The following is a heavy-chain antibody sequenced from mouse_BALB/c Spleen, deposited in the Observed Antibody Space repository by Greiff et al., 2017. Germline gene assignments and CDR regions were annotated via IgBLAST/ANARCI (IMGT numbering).Heavy chain of an antibody. Sequence: VQLKESGPGLVKPSQSLSLTCTVTGYSITSDYAWNWIRQFPGNKLEWMGYISYSGSTSYNPSLKSRISITRDTSKNQFFLQLNSVTTEDTATYYCARSSGGVPRPFADWGQGTLVTVSA. V-gene: IGHV3-2*02. J-gene: IGHJ3*01. D-gene: IGHD2-14*01. CDR3: ARSSGGVPRPFAD. CDR1: GYSITSDYA. CDR2: ISYSGST.